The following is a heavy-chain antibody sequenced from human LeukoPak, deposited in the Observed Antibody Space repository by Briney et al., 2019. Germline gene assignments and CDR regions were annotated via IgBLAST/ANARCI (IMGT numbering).Heavy chain of an antibody. J-gene: IGHJ4*02. CDR2: IRYDGSNK. V-gene: IGHV3-30*02. CDR1: GFTFSNYW. CDR3: AKPVALLMVYAMDY. D-gene: IGHD2-8*01. Sequence: GGSLRLSCAASGFTFSNYWMHWVRQAPGKGLEWVAFIRYDGSNKYYADSVKGRFTISRDNSKNTLYLQMNSLRAEDTAVYYCAKPVALLMVYAMDYWGQGTLVTVSS.